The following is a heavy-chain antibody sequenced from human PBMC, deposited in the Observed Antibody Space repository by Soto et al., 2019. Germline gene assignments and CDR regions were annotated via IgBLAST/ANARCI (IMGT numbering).Heavy chain of an antibody. J-gene: IGHJ4*02. Sequence: QVQLVESGGGVVQPGRSLRLSCAASGFTFSSYGMHWVRQAPGKGLEWVAVISYDGSNKYYADSVKGRFTISRDNSKNTLYLQMNSLRAEDTAVYYCAKSRVRYCSGGSFYYFDYWGQGTLVTVSS. CDR2: ISYDGSNK. V-gene: IGHV3-30*18. CDR1: GFTFSSYG. D-gene: IGHD2-15*01. CDR3: AKSRVRYCSGGSFYYFDY.